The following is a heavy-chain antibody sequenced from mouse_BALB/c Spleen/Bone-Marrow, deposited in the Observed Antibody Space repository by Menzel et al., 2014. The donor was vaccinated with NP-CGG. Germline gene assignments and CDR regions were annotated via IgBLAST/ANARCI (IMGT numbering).Heavy chain of an antibody. CDR1: GFTFSSFG. CDR3: ARSYYGSSYYFDY. V-gene: IGHV5-17*02. J-gene: IGHJ2*01. Sequence: EVHLVESGGGLVQPGGSRKLSCAASGFTFSSFGMHWVRRAPEKGLEWVAYISSGSSTIYYADTVKGRFTISRDNPKNTLFLQMTSLRSEDTAMYYCARSYYGSSYYFDYWGQGTTLTVSS. CDR2: ISSGSSTI. D-gene: IGHD1-1*01.